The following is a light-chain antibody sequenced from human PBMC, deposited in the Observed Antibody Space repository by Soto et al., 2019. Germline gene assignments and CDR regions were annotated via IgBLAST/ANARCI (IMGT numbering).Light chain of an antibody. CDR3: ISYKTDDTFV. Sequence: QSALTQPASVSGSPGQSITISCTGTSSDVGSYNLVSWYQQHPGKVPKLMIYEATNRPSGVSERFSGSKTGDTASLTISGLQADDEAEYFCISYKTDDTFVFGSGTKLTVL. V-gene: IGLV2-14*02. CDR2: EAT. J-gene: IGLJ1*01. CDR1: SSDVGSYNL.